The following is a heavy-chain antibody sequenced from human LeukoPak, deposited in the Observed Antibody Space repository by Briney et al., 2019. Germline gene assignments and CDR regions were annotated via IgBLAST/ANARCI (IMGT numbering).Heavy chain of an antibody. D-gene: IGHD3-10*01. J-gene: IGHJ6*03. CDR2: INTNTGNP. CDR1: GYTFTNYA. CDR3: ARQITMVRGVIITPYYYYYMDV. V-gene: IGHV7-4-1*02. Sequence: GASVKVSCKASGYTFTNYAMNWVRQAPGQGLEWMGWINTNTGNPTYAQGFTGRFVFSLDTSVSTAYLQISSLKAEDTAVYYCARQITMVRGVIITPYYYYYMDVWGKGTTVTVSS.